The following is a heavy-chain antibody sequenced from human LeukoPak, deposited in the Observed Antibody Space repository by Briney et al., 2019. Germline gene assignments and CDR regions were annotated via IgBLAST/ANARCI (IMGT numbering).Heavy chain of an antibody. Sequence: PSETLSLTCTVSGGSVISDTYYWGWTRQPPGKGLEWIGSIDYRESTYYTPALKTRITMSVDTSKNPLSLKLRSVTAGETAVYFCARHANYNYFDPWGQGTLVTVSS. V-gene: IGHV4-39*01. CDR2: IDYREST. J-gene: IGHJ5*02. D-gene: IGHD1-7*01. CDR3: ARHANYNYFDP. CDR1: GGSVISDTYY.